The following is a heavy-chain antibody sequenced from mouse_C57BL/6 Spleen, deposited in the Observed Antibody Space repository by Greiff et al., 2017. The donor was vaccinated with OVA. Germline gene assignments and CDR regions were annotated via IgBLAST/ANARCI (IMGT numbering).Heavy chain of an antibody. V-gene: IGHV1-26*01. Sequence: EVQLQQSGPELVKPGASVKISCKASGYTFTDYSMNWVKQRHGKSLEWIGDINPKNGGTSYNQKFKGKATLTVAKSSSTAYMALRRLTSEDSAVYCRAKEELRSFAYWGQGTLVTVSA. CDR3: AKEELRSFAY. J-gene: IGHJ3*01. CDR1: GYTFTDYS. D-gene: IGHD1-1*01. CDR2: INPKNGGT.